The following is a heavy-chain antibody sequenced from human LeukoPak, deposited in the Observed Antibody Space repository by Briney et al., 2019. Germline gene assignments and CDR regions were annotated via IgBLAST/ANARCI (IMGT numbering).Heavy chain of an antibody. Sequence: ASVKVSCKASGYTFTSYDINWVRQATGQGLEWMGWMNPNSGNTGYAQKFQGRVTMTRNTSISTAYMELSSLRSEDTAVYYCARERRYCSGNRCRGENWFDPWGQGTLVTVSS. CDR2: MNPNSGNT. J-gene: IGHJ5*02. V-gene: IGHV1-8*01. CDR1: GYTFTSYD. CDR3: ARERRYCSGNRCRGENWFDP. D-gene: IGHD2-15*01.